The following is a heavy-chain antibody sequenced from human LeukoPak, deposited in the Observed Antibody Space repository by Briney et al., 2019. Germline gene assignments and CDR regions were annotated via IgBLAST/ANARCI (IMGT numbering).Heavy chain of an antibody. J-gene: IGHJ4*02. V-gene: IGHV4-59*08. CDR2: IYYSGST. Sequence: PSETLSLTCTVSGGSISSYYWSWIRQPPGKGLEWIGYIYYSGSTNYNPSLKSRVTISVDTSKNQFSLKLSSVTAADTAVYYCASSESVRFGDLLYWGQGTLVTVSS. CDR1: GGSISSYY. D-gene: IGHD3-10*01. CDR3: ASSESVRFGDLLY.